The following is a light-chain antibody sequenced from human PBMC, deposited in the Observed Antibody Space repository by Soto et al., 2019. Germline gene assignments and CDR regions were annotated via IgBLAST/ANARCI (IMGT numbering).Light chain of an antibody. V-gene: IGKV2-28*01. CDR1: QSLLHSNGYNY. Sequence: DIVMTQSPLSLPVTPGEPASISCRSSQSLLHSNGYNYLDWYLQRPGQSPQLLIYLGSSRASGVXGXXSGSESGTEFTLKISRVEAEDVGVYCCMQALQTPRTFGQGTKVEI. CDR3: MQALQTPRT. J-gene: IGKJ1*01. CDR2: LGS.